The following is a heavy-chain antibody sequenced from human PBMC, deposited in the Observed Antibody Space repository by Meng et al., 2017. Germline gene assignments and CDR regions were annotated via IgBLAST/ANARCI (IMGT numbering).Heavy chain of an antibody. J-gene: IGHJ4*02. CDR2: IWYDGSNK. CDR1: GFTFSSYG. D-gene: IGHD4-17*01. CDR3: ARATVTTLGLDY. Sequence: GESLKISCAASGFTFSSYGMHWVRQAPGKGLEWVAVIWYDGSNKYYADSVKGRFTISRDNSKNTLYLQMNSLRAEDTAVYYCARATVTTLGLDYWGQGTLVTVSS. V-gene: IGHV3-33*01.